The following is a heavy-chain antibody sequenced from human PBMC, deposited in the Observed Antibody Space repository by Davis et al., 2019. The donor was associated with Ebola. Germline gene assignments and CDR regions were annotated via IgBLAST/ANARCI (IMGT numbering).Heavy chain of an antibody. V-gene: IGHV4-30-4*02. J-gene: IGHJ4*02. CDR1: GGSISSGDYY. D-gene: IGHD4-23*01. CDR2: IYYSGST. CDR3: ARGILARWGFDY. Sequence: SETLSLTCTVSGGSISSGDYYWSWIRQPPGKGLEWIGYIYYSGSTYYNPSLKSRVTISVDTSKSQFSLKLSSVTAADTAVYYCARGILARWGFDYWGQGTLVTVSS.